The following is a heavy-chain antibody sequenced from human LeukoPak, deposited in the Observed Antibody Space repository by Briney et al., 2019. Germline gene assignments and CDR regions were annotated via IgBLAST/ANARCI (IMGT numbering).Heavy chain of an antibody. J-gene: IGHJ3*02. CDR1: GFTFSSYW. D-gene: IGHD4-23*01. CDR2: IKEDGSEK. Sequence: PGGSLRLSCAASGFTFSSYWMNWVRQAPGRGLEWVANIKEDGSEKYYVESVKGRFTISRDNAKSSLYLQMNSLRAEDTAVYYCARAGYGGPRGAFDIWGQGTMVTVSS. V-gene: IGHV3-7*01. CDR3: ARAGYGGPRGAFDI.